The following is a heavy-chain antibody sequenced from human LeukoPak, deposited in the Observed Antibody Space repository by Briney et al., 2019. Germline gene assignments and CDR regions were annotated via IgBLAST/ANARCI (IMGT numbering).Heavy chain of an antibody. V-gene: IGHV4-34*01. Sequence: SETLSLTCAVYGGSFSGYYWSWIRQPPGKGLEWIGEINHSGSTNYNPSLKSRVTISVDTSKNQFSLKLSSVTAADTAVYYCARGFRFLEWYMGVGARRGQGTLVTVSS. CDR2: INHSGST. J-gene: IGHJ4*02. CDR1: GGSFSGYY. D-gene: IGHD3-3*01. CDR3: ARGFRFLEWYMGVGAR.